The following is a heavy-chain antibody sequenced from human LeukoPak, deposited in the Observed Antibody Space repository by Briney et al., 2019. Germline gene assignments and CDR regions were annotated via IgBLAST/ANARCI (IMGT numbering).Heavy chain of an antibody. D-gene: IGHD2-21*02. CDR1: GFTLSSYG. CDR3: AKQETAWLFGH. CDR2: IRFDGSHK. V-gene: IGHV3-30*02. Sequence: GGSLRLSCAASGFTLSSYGMHWVRQAPGKGLEWVAFIRFDGSHKYYGDSVKGRFTISRDNSKNTLYLQMNSLRAEDTAVYYCAKQETAWLFGHWGQGTLVTVSS. J-gene: IGHJ4*02.